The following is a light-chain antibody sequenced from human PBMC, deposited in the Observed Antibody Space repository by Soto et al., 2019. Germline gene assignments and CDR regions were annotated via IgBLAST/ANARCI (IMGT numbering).Light chain of an antibody. CDR3: CSYTSSSTPVV. J-gene: IGLJ2*01. CDR1: SSDDGGYNY. CDR2: DVS. V-gene: IGLV2-14*03. Sequence: QSALTQPASVSGSPGQSITISCTGTSSDDGGYNYVSWYQQHPGKAPKLMIYDVSNRPSGVSNRFSGSKSGNTASLTISGLQAEDEADYYCCSYTSSSTPVVFGGGTKVTVL.